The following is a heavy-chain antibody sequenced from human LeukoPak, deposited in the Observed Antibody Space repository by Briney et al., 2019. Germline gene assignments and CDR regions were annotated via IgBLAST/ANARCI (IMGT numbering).Heavy chain of an antibody. CDR2: ISGSGGST. CDR1: GFTFSSYA. J-gene: IGHJ4*02. Sequence: GGSLRLSCAASGFTFSSYAMSWVRQAPGKGLEWVSAISGSGGSTYYADSVKGRFTISRDNSQNTLYLQMNSLRAEDTAVYYCAKGGLYYDFWSGYYTFDYWGQGTLVTVSS. V-gene: IGHV3-23*01. CDR3: AKGGLYYDFWSGYYTFDY. D-gene: IGHD3-3*01.